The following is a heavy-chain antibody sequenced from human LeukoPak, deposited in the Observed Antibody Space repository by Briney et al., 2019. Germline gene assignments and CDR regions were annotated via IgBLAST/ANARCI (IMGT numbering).Heavy chain of an antibody. D-gene: IGHD5-18*01. CDR2: IIPIFGIA. V-gene: IGHV1-69*04. Sequence: GSSVKLSCKASGATFSSYAISWVRQAPGQGLEWMGRIIPIFGIANYAQKFQGRVTITADKSTSTAYMELSSLRSEDTAVYYCARCSAGQLWELTSFDYWGQGTLVTVSS. J-gene: IGHJ4*02. CDR3: ARCSAGQLWELTSFDY. CDR1: GATFSSYA.